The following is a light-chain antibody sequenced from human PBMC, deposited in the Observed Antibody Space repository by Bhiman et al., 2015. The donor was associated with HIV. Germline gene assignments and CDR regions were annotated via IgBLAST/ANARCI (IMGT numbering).Light chain of an antibody. J-gene: IGLJ3*02. CDR2: ENN. Sequence: QSVLTQPPSVSAAQDRRSPSPALEAAPTLGIIISWYRQLPGTAPKLLIYENNKRPSGIPDRFSGSKSGTSAALGITGLQTGDEADYYCGTWDSSLSVWVFGGGTNLTVL. CDR1: APTLGII. V-gene: IGLV1-51*02. CDR3: GTWDSSLSVWV.